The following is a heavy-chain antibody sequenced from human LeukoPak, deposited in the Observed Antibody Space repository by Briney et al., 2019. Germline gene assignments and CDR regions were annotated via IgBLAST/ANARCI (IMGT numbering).Heavy chain of an antibody. CDR2: MNPNSGNT. CDR3: AREGSSRRSGDNY. D-gene: IGHD6-13*01. V-gene: IGHV1-8*01. CDR1: GYTFTSYD. J-gene: IGHJ4*02. Sequence: ASVNVSCKPSGYTFTSYDINWVRQATGQGLEWMGWMNPNSGNTGYAQKFQGRVTMTRNTSISTAYMELSSLRSEDTAVYYCAREGSSRRSGDNYWGQGTLVTVSS.